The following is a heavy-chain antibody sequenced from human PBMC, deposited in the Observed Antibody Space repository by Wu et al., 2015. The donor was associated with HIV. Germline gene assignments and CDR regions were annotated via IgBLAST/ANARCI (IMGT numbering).Heavy chain of an antibody. J-gene: IGHJ3*02. CDR2: ISAYNGNT. V-gene: IGHV1-18*04. Sequence: QVQLVQSGAEVKKPGASVKVSCKASGYTFTGYYMHWVRQAPGQGLEWMGWISAYNGNTNYAQKLQGRVTMTTDTSTSTAYMELRSLRSDDTAVYYCARVDQGATNSRAFDIVGKGHRSPSL. D-gene: IGHD1-26*01. CDR3: ARVDQGATNSRAFDI. CDR1: GYTFTGYY.